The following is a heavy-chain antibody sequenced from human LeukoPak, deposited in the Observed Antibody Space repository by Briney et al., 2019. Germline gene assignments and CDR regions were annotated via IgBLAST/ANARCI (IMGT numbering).Heavy chain of an antibody. J-gene: IGHJ6*02. Sequence: PGGSLRLSCAASGFNFDQYWMTWVRQAPGKGLEWVANIRFDGSKISYVDSVEGRFTISRDNGKNSLYLQMNSLRAEDTALYYCAREALSTTYYSSRNRIDYYYGLDVWGQGTTVTVSS. V-gene: IGHV3-7*01. CDR3: AREALSTTYYSSRNRIDYYYGLDV. D-gene: IGHD3-10*01. CDR1: GFNFDQYW. CDR2: IRFDGSKI.